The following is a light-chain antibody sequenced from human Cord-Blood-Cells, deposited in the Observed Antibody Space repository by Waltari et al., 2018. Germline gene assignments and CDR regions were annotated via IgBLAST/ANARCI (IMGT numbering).Light chain of an antibody. Sequence: QSALTQPASVSGSPGQSNTISCTGTSSDVGGYNYVSWYQQHPGKAPKLMMYVVSNRPSGVSNRSSGSKAGNTASLTISGLQAEDGADYYGSSYTSSSTWVFGGGTKLTVL. CDR3: SSYTSSSTWV. J-gene: IGLJ3*02. V-gene: IGLV2-14*03. CDR2: VVS. CDR1: SSDVGGYNY.